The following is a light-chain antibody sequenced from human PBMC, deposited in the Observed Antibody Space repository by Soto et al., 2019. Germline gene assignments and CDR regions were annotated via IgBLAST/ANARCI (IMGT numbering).Light chain of an antibody. CDR1: QGVDKY. CDR3: HQYNTYPT. Sequence: DIQMTQSPSSLSASVGDRVIITCRASQGVDKYLAWFQQKPGKAPKSLIYGASRLQSGVPSRFSGSGSGTHFTLTITNLQPEDFATYYCHQYNTYPTFGQGTRLQ. V-gene: IGKV1-16*01. CDR2: GAS. J-gene: IGKJ5*01.